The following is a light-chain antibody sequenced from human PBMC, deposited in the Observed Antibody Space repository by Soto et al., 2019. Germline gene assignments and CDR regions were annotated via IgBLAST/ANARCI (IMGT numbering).Light chain of an antibody. CDR3: QQYGSSPLT. V-gene: IGKV3-20*01. CDR1: QSVSSSY. J-gene: IGKJ4*01. Sequence: EIVLTQSPGTLSLSPGERATLSCRASQSVSSSYLAWYQQKPGQAPRLLIYGASSRATGIPDRFSGSGSVTDFTLTISRLEPEDVAVYYCQQYGSSPLTFGGGTNVEIK. CDR2: GAS.